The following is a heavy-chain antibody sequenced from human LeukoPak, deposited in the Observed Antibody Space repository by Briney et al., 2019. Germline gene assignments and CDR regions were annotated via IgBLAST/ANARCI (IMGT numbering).Heavy chain of an antibody. Sequence: PSQTLSLTCTVSGGSISSGSYYWSWIRQPAGKGLEWIGRIYTSGSTNYNPSLKSRVTISVDTSKNQFSLKLSSVTAADTAVYYSARDRFDAWFDPWGQGTLVTVSS. D-gene: IGHD3-3*01. V-gene: IGHV4-61*02. CDR2: IYTSGST. CDR3: ARDRFDAWFDP. CDR1: GGSISSGSYY. J-gene: IGHJ5*02.